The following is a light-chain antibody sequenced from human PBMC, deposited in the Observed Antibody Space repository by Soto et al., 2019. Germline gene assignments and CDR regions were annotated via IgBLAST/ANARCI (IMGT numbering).Light chain of an antibody. CDR3: QQYGSSWT. CDR1: QSVSSSY. CDR2: GAS. Sequence: EIVLTQSPGTLSVSPGESATLSCRASQSVSSSYLAWYQQKPGQAPRLLIYGASSRATGIPDRFSGSGSGTDFTLTISRLEPEDFAVYYCQQYGSSWTFGQGTKV. J-gene: IGKJ1*01. V-gene: IGKV3-20*01.